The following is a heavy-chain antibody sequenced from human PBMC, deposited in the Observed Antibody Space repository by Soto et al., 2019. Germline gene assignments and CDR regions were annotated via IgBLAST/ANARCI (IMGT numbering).Heavy chain of an antibody. CDR3: ARFYSSSRGSYYYGMDV. Sequence: SETLSLTCVVSGGSFSTYYYSWIRQSPGKGLEWIGEINHNGNNNYSPSLKSRVTMSLDTSKNQFSLKLTSVTAADTAVYYCARFYSSSRGSYYYGMDVWGQGTTVTVSS. V-gene: IGHV4-34*01. CDR1: GGSFSTYY. D-gene: IGHD6-6*01. CDR2: INHNGNN. J-gene: IGHJ6*02.